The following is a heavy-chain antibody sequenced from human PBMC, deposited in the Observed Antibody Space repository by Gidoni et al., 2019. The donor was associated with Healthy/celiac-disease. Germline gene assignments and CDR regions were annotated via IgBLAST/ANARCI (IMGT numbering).Heavy chain of an antibody. Sequence: QVQLVQSGAEVKKPGSSVKVSCKASGGTFSSYAISWVRQAPGQGLEWMGGIIPIFGTANYAQKFQGRVTITADESTSTAYMELSSLRSEDTAVYYCARDRVPRRNYDFWSGYYTDEPKGGYYYYGMDVWGQGTTVTVSS. D-gene: IGHD3-3*01. CDR1: GGTFSSYA. CDR2: IIPIFGTA. J-gene: IGHJ6*02. CDR3: ARDRVPRRNYDFWSGYYTDEPKGGYYYYGMDV. V-gene: IGHV1-69*01.